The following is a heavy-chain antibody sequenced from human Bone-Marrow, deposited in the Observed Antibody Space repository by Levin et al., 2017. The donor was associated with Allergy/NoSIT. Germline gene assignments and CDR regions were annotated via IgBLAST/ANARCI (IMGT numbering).Heavy chain of an antibody. CDR3: ATVMLGRYCSYYYYYAMDV. V-gene: IGHV1-69*01. J-gene: IGHJ6*02. CDR1: GGTFSNYA. Sequence: KISCKASGGTFSNYAFSWVRQAPGQGLEWMAGINPNFGSTHYAQKFQGRVTITADESTSTAYMELSSLRSEDPAVYYFATVMLGRYCSYYYYYAMDVWGQGTTVTVSS. CDR2: INPNFGST. D-gene: IGHD2-15*01.